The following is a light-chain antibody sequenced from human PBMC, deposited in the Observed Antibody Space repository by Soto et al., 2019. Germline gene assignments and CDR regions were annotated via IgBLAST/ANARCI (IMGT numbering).Light chain of an antibody. Sequence: EIVMTQSPATLSVSPGERATLSCRASQSVSSNFAWYQQNPGQAPRLLINRASTRATGVPARFSGSGSGTEFTLTISSLQSEDFAVYYCQQYYNWPALSFGGGTKVEIK. J-gene: IGKJ4*01. CDR1: QSVSSN. CDR2: RAS. V-gene: IGKV3-15*01. CDR3: QQYYNWPALS.